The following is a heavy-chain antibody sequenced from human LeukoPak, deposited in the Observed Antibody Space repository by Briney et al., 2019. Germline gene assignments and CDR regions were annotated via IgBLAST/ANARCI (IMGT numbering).Heavy chain of an antibody. D-gene: IGHD3-3*01. CDR1: GFTFSSYW. Sequence: GGSLRLSCAASGFTFSSYWMSWVRQAPGKGLEWVAVIWYDGSNKYYADSVKGRFTISRDNSKNTLYLQMNSLRAEDTAVYYCARSPGRSGYVDYWGQGTLVTVSS. CDR3: ARSPGRSGYVDY. V-gene: IGHV3-33*08. CDR2: IWYDGSNK. J-gene: IGHJ4*02.